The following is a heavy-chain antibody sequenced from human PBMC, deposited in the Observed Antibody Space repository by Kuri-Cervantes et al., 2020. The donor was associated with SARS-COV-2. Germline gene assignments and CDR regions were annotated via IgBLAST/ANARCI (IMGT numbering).Heavy chain of an antibody. J-gene: IGHJ2*01. CDR1: GFTFDDYA. CDR2: IRWNSGSI. D-gene: IGHD2-15*01. CDR3: AKESWYEDSRLGYFDL. Sequence: SLKISCAASGFTFDDYAMHWVRQAPGKGLEWVSGIRWNSGSIGYADSVKGRFTISRDNAKNSLYLQMNSLRAEDTALYYCAKESWYEDSRLGYFDLWGRGTLVTVSS. V-gene: IGHV3-9*01.